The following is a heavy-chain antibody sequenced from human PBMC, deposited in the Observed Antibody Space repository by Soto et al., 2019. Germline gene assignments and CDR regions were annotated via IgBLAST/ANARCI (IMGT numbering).Heavy chain of an antibody. CDR1: GFTFRSFT. V-gene: IGHV3-21*01. J-gene: IGHJ5*02. Sequence: LRLSCAASGFTFRSFTMNWVRQAPGKGLEWVSTISSNSAYTYYTDALRGRFTISRDNAKNSLHLQMNSLRAEDTAVYYCTRDASRDSSARGWFDPWGPGTLVTVSS. CDR2: ISSNSAYT. D-gene: IGHD6-13*01. CDR3: TRDASRDSSARGWFDP.